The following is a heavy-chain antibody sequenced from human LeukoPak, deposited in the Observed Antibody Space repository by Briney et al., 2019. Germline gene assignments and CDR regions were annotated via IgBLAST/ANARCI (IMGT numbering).Heavy chain of an antibody. CDR1: GFTVSSNS. CDR3: ARDQEIAWLRSPFDY. CDR2: IYSDNT. V-gene: IGHV3-53*01. J-gene: IGHJ4*02. Sequence: GGSLRLSCTVSGFTVSSNSMSWVRQAPGKGLEWVSFIYSDNTHYSDSVKGRFTISRDNSKNTLYLQMNSLRAEDTAVYYCARDQEIAWLRSPFDYWGQGTLVTVSS. D-gene: IGHD5-12*01.